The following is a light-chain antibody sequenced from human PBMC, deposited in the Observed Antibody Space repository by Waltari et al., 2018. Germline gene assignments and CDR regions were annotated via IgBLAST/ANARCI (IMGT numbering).Light chain of an antibody. CDR2: DVS. J-gene: IGLJ1*01. CDR3: CSYAGGSTYV. Sequence: QSALTQPASVSGSPGQSITISCTGTSSDVGGYDYVSWYQQHPGKAPKLIIYDVSKRPSGVSNLFSGSKSGNTASLTISGLQAEDEANYYCCSYAGGSTYVFLMGTKVTVL. CDR1: SSDVGGYDY. V-gene: IGLV2-23*02.